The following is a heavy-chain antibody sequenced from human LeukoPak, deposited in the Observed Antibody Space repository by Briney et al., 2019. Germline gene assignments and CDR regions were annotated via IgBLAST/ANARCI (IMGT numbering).Heavy chain of an antibody. CDR2: INGDGTSV. Sequence: GGSLRLSCAASGFSFSSYWMHWVRQVPGKGLVWVSHINGDGTSVRYADSVKGRFTISRDNAKNTLYLQMNSLRAEDTGVYYCGRSHYYDSSGNFYYYYAMDVWGQRTTATVSS. CDR3: GRSHYYDSSGNFYYYYAMDV. D-gene: IGHD3-22*01. J-gene: IGHJ6*02. CDR1: GFSFSSYW. V-gene: IGHV3-74*01.